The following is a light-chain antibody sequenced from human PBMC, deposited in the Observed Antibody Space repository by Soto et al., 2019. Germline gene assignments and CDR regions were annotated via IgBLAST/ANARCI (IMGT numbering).Light chain of an antibody. Sequence: DIQMTQSPSSLSASVGDRVTITCRASQSISSYLNWYQQKPGKAPKLLIYTTSNLQSGVPSRFSGSGSGTDFTLIISSLHPEDFATYYCQQSYSTFYTFGQGTKLEIK. CDR1: QSISSY. J-gene: IGKJ2*01. CDR3: QQSYSTFYT. CDR2: TTS. V-gene: IGKV1-39*01.